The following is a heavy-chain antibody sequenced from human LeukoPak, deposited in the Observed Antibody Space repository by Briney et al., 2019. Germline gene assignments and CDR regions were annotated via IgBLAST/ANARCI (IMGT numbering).Heavy chain of an antibody. CDR1: GYTFTSYA. D-gene: IGHD5-12*01. V-gene: IGHV7-4-1*02. CDR3: ARVGYSGYPRSISPFF. Sequence: GASVKVSCKASGYTFTSYAMNWVRQAPGQGLEWMGWINTNTGNPTYAQGFTGRFVFSLDTSVSTAYLQISSLKAEDTAVYYCARVGYSGYPRSISPFFWGQGTLVTVSS. J-gene: IGHJ4*02. CDR2: INTNTGNP.